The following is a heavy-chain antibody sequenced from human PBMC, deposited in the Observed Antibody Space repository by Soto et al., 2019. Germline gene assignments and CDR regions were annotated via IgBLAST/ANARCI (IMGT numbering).Heavy chain of an antibody. CDR3: ARGVNVLRFLEWHNWFEP. D-gene: IGHD3-3*01. Sequence: SETLSLTCTVSGGSVSSGSYYWSLIRQPPGKGLEWIGYIYYSGSTNYNPSLKSRVTISVDTSKNQFSLKLSSVTAADTAVYYCARGVNVLRFLEWHNWFEPWGEGTLVTVSS. J-gene: IGHJ5*02. V-gene: IGHV4-61*01. CDR2: IYYSGST. CDR1: GGSVSSGSYY.